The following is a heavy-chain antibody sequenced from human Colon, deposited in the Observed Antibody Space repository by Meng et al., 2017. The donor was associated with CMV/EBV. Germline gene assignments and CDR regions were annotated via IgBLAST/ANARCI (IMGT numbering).Heavy chain of an antibody. CDR2: INPNSGGT. J-gene: IGHJ5*02. D-gene: IGHD3-3*01. CDR3: ARDWLGFKVWFGP. Sequence: SAYTFPDSYLPWVRQAPGQGLEWMGWINPNSGGTNYAQKFEGRVTMARDTSISTAYMEMRRLTSDDTAVYYCARDWLGFKVWFGPWGQGTLVTVSS. V-gene: IGHV1-2*02. CDR1: AYTFPDSY.